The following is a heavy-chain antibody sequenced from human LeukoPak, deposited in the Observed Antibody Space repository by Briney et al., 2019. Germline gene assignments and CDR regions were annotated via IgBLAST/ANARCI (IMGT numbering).Heavy chain of an antibody. CDR3: ARAVGSGSYFRSVFDY. V-gene: IGHV3-21*01. D-gene: IGHD3-10*01. CDR2: ISSSSSYI. Sequence: GGPWKPSCAASGLTSSSYSINWVGKPQGKGLNWFSSISSSSSYIYYADSVKGRFTISRDNAKNSLYLQMNSLRAEDTAVYYCARAVGSGSYFRSVFDYWGQGTLVTVSS. J-gene: IGHJ4*02. CDR1: GLTSSSYS.